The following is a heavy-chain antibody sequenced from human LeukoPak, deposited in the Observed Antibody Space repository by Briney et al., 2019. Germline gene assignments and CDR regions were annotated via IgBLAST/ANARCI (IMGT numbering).Heavy chain of an antibody. D-gene: IGHD6-19*01. V-gene: IGHV1-46*01. J-gene: IGHJ3*02. CDR1: GYTFTSYY. CDR2: INPSGGST. Sequence: VASVKVSCKASGYTFTSYYMHWVRQAPGQGLEWMGIINPSGGSTSYAQKFQGRVTMTRDMSTSTVYMELSSLRSEDTAVYYCARLHSSGWYSDAFDIWGQGTMVTVSS. CDR3: ARLHSSGWYSDAFDI.